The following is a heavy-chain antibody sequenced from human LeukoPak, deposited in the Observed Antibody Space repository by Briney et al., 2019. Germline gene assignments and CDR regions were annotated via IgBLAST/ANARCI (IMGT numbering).Heavy chain of an antibody. CDR1: YYTFICYG. V-gene: IGHV1-18*01. J-gene: IGHJ4*02. CDR2: ISAYNGNR. Sequence: TVKGACQASYYTFICYGILFVRQAPGQGPEWMGGISAYNGNRDYAQKFQGRVTMTTDTSTSTAQMELRSLRSDDTAVYYCARGPSHYFGAGSAPKDFDYWGQGTLVTVSS. D-gene: IGHD3-10*01. CDR3: ARGPSHYFGAGSAPKDFDY.